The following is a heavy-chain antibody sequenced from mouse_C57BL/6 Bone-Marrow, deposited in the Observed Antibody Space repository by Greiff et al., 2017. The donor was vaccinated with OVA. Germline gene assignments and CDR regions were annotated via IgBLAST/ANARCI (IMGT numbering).Heavy chain of an antibody. J-gene: IGHJ4*01. CDR2: LDPANDNT. CDR1: GFNIKNTY. D-gene: IGHD1-1*01. CDR3: ARGNFGSSFYAMDY. Sequence: EVQLQQSVAELVRPGASVKLSCTASGFNIKNTYMHWVKQRPEQGLEWIGRLDPANDNTKYAPKFQGKATMTADTSSNTAYLQLSSLSSEDTAVYCCARGNFGSSFYAMDYWGQGTSVTVSS. V-gene: IGHV14-3*01.